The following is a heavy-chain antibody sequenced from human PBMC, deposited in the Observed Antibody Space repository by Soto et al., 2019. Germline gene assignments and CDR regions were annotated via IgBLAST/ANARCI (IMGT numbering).Heavy chain of an antibody. Sequence: QLQLQESGSGLVKPSQTLSLTCAVSGGSISSGGYSWSWIRQPPGKGLEWIGYMYHSGSTYYNPSLKRRVTISIDRSKDQFSLKLSYVTAADTAVYYCARVTDYSGQGILVTVSS. CDR3: ARVTDY. CDR2: MYHSGST. J-gene: IGHJ4*02. CDR1: GGSISSGGYS. V-gene: IGHV4-30-2*01.